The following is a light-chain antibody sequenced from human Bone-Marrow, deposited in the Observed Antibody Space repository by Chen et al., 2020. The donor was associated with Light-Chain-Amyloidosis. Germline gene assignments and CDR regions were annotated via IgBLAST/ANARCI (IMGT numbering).Light chain of an antibody. V-gene: IGLV6-57*01. J-gene: IGLJ3*02. CDR2: EDD. Sequence: NFMLTQPHSVSESPGKTGIISCTRSSGSIATNYVQWYQTRPGSSPTTVIYEDDQRPSGVPARFSGSIDRSSNSASLTISGLKTEDEADYYCQSYQGSSQGVFGGGTKLTVL. CDR3: QSYQGSSQGV. CDR1: SGSIATNY.